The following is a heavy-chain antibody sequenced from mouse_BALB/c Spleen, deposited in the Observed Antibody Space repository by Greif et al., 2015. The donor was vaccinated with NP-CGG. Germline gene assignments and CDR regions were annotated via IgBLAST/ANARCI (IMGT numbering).Heavy chain of an antibody. D-gene: IGHD1-1*02. J-gene: IGHJ1*01. CDR3: ARQGGRYFDV. V-gene: IGHV5-6-5*01. CDR1: GFTFSSYA. CDR2: ISSGGST. Sequence: EVQVVESGGGLVKPGGSLKLSCAASGFTFSSYAMSWVRQTPEKRLEWVASISSGGSTYYPDSVKGRFTISRDNARNILCLQMSSLGSEDTAMYYCARQGGRYFDVWGAGTTVTVSS.